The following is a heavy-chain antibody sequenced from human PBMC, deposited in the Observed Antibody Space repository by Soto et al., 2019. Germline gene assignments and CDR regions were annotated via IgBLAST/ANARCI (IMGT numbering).Heavy chain of an antibody. CDR3: ARVPDSRCFDY. CDR1: GGSISSGGYY. CDR2: IYYSGST. Sequence: PSETLSLTCTVSGGSISSGGYYWSWIRQHPGKGLEWIGYIYYSGSTYYNPSLKSRVTISVDTSKNQFSLKLSSVTAAGTAVYYCARVPDSRCFDYWGQGTLVTVSS. J-gene: IGHJ4*02. D-gene: IGHD3-3*01. V-gene: IGHV4-31*03.